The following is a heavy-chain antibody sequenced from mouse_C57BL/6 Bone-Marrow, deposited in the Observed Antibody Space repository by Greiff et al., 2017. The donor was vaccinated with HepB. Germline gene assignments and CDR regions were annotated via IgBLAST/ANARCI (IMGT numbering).Heavy chain of an antibody. CDR3: ASYYYGSSPFTEYFDV. CDR1: GFSLTSYG. Sequence: VKLKESGPGLVQPSQSLSITCTVSGFSLTSYGVHWVRQSPGKGLEWLGVIWSGGSTDYNAAFISRLSISKDNSKSQVFFKMNSLQADDTAIYYCASYYYGSSPFTEYFDVWGTGTTVTVSS. V-gene: IGHV2-2*01. J-gene: IGHJ1*03. D-gene: IGHD1-1*01. CDR2: IWSGGST.